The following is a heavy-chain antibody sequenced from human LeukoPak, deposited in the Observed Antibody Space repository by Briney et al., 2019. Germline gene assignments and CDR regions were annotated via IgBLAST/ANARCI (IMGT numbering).Heavy chain of an antibody. CDR3: TRDQTPYY. Sequence: GGTLRLSCAASGFTFSSYGMSWVRQAPGKGLEWVGFIRSKVYGGTPEYAASVKGRFTISRDDSKGIAYLQMNSLKTEDTAVYYCTRDQTPYYWGQGTLVTVSS. CDR2: IRSKVYGGTP. V-gene: IGHV3-49*04. CDR1: GFTFSSYG. J-gene: IGHJ4*02.